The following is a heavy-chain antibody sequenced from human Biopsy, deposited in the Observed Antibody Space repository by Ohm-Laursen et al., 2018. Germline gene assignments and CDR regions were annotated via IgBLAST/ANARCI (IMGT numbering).Heavy chain of an antibody. J-gene: IGHJ3*01. CDR3: ARDIMNRIAGLVARSDVFDV. CDR2: ISPNSGGT. Sequence: ASVKVSCKGSGFAVNDYFLHWLRQAPGQGPEWMGWISPNSGGTNYAQKFQGRVTMTTDTSTSTVYLELRRLISDDTAVYYCARDIMNRIAGLVARSDVFDVWGQGTLVTVSS. CDR1: GFAVNDYF. D-gene: IGHD3-16*01. V-gene: IGHV1-2*02.